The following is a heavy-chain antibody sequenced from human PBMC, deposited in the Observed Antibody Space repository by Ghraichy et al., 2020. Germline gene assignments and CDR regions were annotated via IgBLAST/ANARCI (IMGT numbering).Heavy chain of an antibody. D-gene: IGHD2/OR15-2a*01. V-gene: IGHV1-18*01. J-gene: IGHJ6*02. CDR2: ISAYNGNT. CDR3: ARGAYLEPPARYGMYV. Sequence: ASVKVSCKASGYTFTSYGISWVRQAPGQGLEWMGWISAYNGNTNYAQKLQGRVTMTTDTSTSTAYMELRSLRSDDTAVYYCARGAYLEPPARYGMYVWGQGTTVTVSS. CDR1: GYTFTSYG.